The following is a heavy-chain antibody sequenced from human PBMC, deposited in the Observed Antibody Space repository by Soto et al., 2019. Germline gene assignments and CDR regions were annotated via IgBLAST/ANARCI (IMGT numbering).Heavy chain of an antibody. Sequence: SETLSLTCTVSGDSISSSTYYWGWIRQPPGKGLEWIGSIYYSENTYYNPSLKSRVTISVDTSKSQFSLWLSSVTAADTAVYSCSRLYITWDIGAGYPKWFDPWGQGTLVTVSS. CDR2: IYYSENT. V-gene: IGHV4-39*01. D-gene: IGHD3-9*01. CDR1: GDSISSSTYY. CDR3: SRLYITWDIGAGYPKWFDP. J-gene: IGHJ5*02.